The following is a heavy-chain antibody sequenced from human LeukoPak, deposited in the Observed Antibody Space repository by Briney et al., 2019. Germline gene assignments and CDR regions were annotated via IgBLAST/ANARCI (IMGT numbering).Heavy chain of an antibody. D-gene: IGHD1-1*01. CDR2: IYSGGST. CDR1: GFTFYDYA. Sequence: TGGSLRLSCAASGFTFYDYAMSWVRQAPGKGLEWVSVIYSGGSTYYADSVKGRFTISRDNAKNTLYLQMNSLRAEDTAVYYCATDKGAAPEERADYWGQGTLVTVSS. J-gene: IGHJ4*02. V-gene: IGHV3-66*01. CDR3: ATDKGAAPEERADY.